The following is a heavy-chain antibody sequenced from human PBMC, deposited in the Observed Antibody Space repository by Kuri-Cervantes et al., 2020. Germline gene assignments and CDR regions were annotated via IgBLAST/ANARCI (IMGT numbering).Heavy chain of an antibody. D-gene: IGHD6-19*01. CDR3: ARVGVYSSGWGGNYYYGMDV. CDR2: IYSCGST. J-gene: IGHJ6*02. Sequence: GESLKISCAASGFTVSSNYMSWVRQAPGKGLEWGSVIYSCGSTYYADSVKGRFTISRDNSKNTLYLQMYSLRAEDTAVYYCARVGVYSSGWGGNYYYGMDVWGQGTTVTVSS. V-gene: IGHV3-53*01. CDR1: GFTVSSNY.